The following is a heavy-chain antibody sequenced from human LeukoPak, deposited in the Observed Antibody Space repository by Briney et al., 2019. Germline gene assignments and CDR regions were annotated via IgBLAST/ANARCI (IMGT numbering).Heavy chain of an antibody. CDR2: IGTAGDT. Sequence: PGGSLRLSCAASGFTFSSYDMHWVRQATGKGLEWVSAIGTAGDTYYPGSVKGRFTISRENAKNSLYLQMNSLRAEDTAVYYCARSDYGDCAAAFDIWGQGTVVTVSS. CDR1: GFTFSSYD. V-gene: IGHV3-13*01. J-gene: IGHJ3*02. CDR3: ARSDYGDCAAAFDI. D-gene: IGHD4-17*01.